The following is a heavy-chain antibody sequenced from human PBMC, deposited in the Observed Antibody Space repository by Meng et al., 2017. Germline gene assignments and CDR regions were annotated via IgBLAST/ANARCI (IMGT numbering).Heavy chain of an antibody. CDR2: ITSSSSYI. V-gene: IGHV3-21*04. D-gene: IGHD2-15*01. J-gene: IGHJ2*01. CDR1: GFTFSSYS. CDR3: ARDGRHCSGGGCYSYWYFDL. Sequence: GESLKISCAASGFTFSSYSMNWVRQAPGKGLEWVSSITSSSSYIYYADAVKGRFTITRDNAKNSQNLQMNSLRAKDTAVYYCARDGRHCSGGGCYSYWYFDLWGRGTLVTVSS.